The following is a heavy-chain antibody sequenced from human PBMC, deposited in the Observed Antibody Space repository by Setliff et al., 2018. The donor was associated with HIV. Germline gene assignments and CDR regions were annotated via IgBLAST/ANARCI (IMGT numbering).Heavy chain of an antibody. V-gene: IGHV1-69-2*01. CDR3: ATDPDGGNSDS. D-gene: IGHD2-21*02. J-gene: IGHJ4*02. CDR2: VDPEDGET. CDR1: GYTFSDYY. Sequence: GASVKVSCKASGYTFSDYYMHWVQQAPGKGLEWMGRVDPEDGETKYAEKFQGRVTITADTSTDTVYMELSSLRSEDTAVYYCATDPDGGNSDSWGQGTLVTVSS.